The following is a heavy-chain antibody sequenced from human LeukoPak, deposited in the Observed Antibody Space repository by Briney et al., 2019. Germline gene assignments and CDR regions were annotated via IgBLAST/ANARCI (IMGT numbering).Heavy chain of an antibody. Sequence: GGSLRLSCAASGFTFSSHSMNWVRQAPGKGLEWVSYISSSSGTIYYADSVKGRFTISRDNAKNSLYLQMNSLRDEDTAVYYCARSIAGETQYWGQGTLVTVSS. J-gene: IGHJ4*02. CDR3: ARSIAGETQY. V-gene: IGHV3-48*02. D-gene: IGHD6-6*01. CDR1: GFTFSSHS. CDR2: ISSSSGTI.